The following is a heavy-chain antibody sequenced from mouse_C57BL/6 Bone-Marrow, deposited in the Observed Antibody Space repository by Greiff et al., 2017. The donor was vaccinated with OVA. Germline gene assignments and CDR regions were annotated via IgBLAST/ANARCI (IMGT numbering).Heavy chain of an antibody. J-gene: IGHJ2*01. V-gene: IGHV1-42*01. CDR1: GYSFTGYY. CDR2: INPSTGGT. D-gene: IGHD1-1*01. Sequence: VQLKQSGPELVKPGASVKISCKASGYSFTGYYMNWVKQSPEKSLEWIGEINPSTGGTTYNQKFKAKATLTVDKSSSTAYMQLKSLTSEDSAVYYCARSRITTVVATGYFDYWGQGTTLTVSS. CDR3: ARSRITTVVATGYFDY.